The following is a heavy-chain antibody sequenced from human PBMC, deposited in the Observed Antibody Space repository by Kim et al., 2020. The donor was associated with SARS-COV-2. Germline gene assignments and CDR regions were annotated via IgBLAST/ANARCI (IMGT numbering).Heavy chain of an antibody. CDR3: AKDLPRDATIFSYAFDI. D-gene: IGHD3-3*01. J-gene: IGHJ3*02. Sequence: VKGRITISRDKAKNSLYLQMNSLRAEDTALYYCAKDLPRDATIFSYAFDIWGQGTMVTVSS. V-gene: IGHV3-9*01.